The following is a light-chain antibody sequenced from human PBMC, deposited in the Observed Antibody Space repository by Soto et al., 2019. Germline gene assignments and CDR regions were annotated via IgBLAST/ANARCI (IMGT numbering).Light chain of an antibody. J-gene: IGLJ3*02. Sequence: QSVLTQPPSVSAAPGQKVTISCSGSSSNIGNNYVSWYQQLPGTAPKLLIYDNNKRPSGIPDRFSGSKSGTSATLGITGLQTGDEADYYCGTWDNSLSALVFGGWTKLTVL. V-gene: IGLV1-51*01. CDR1: SSNIGNNY. CDR2: DNN. CDR3: GTWDNSLSALV.